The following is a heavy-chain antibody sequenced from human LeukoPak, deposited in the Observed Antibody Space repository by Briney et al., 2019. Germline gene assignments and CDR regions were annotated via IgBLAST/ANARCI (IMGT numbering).Heavy chain of an antibody. D-gene: IGHD4-17*01. Sequence: GGSLRLSCTASGFSFSGHWMHWARQLPGKGLVWVSRISPTGSTTSYADSVKGRFTVSRDNAKNTLYLQVNNLRAEDTAVYYCARDGQDYGDYFWYFDYWGQGTLVTVSS. J-gene: IGHJ4*02. CDR3: ARDGQDYGDYFWYFDY. CDR1: GFSFSGHW. CDR2: ISPTGSTT. V-gene: IGHV3-74*01.